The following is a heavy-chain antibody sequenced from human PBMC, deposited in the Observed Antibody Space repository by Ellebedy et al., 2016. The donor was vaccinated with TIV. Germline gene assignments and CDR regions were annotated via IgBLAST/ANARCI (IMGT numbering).Heavy chain of an antibody. CDR2: IIPIFGTA. J-gene: IGHJ4*02. CDR3: ASPEVDTAMDYYFDY. D-gene: IGHD5-18*01. CDR1: RGTFSSYA. Sequence: SVKVSXKASRGTFSSYAISWVRQAPGQGLEWMGGIIPIFGTANYAQKFQGRVTITADESTSTAYMELSSLRSEDTAVYYCASPEVDTAMDYYFDYWGQGTLVTVSS. V-gene: IGHV1-69*13.